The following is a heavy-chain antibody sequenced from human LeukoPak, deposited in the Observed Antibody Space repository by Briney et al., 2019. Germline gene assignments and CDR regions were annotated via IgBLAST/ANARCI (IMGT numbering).Heavy chain of an antibody. Sequence: GGSLRLSCAASGFTFGSYWMSWVRQAPGKGLEWVANIKQDGSEKNYVDSVKGRFTISRDNAKNSLYLQMNSLRSEDTAVYYCARDKSNPYFDYWGQGTLVTVSS. D-gene: IGHD4-11*01. V-gene: IGHV3-7*01. CDR3: ARDKSNPYFDY. CDR1: GFTFGSYW. J-gene: IGHJ4*02. CDR2: IKQDGSEK.